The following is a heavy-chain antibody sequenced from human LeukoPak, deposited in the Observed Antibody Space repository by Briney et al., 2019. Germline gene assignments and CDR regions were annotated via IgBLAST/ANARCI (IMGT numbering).Heavy chain of an antibody. CDR2: IYYSGST. V-gene: IGHV4-31*03. D-gene: IGHD3-22*01. CDR3: ARAETYYYDSSGYCYGTYYFDY. J-gene: IGHJ4*02. CDR1: GGSISSGGYY. Sequence: SQTLSLTCTVSGGSISSGGYYWSWIRQHPGKGLEWIGYIYYSGSTYYNPSLKSRVTISVDTFKNQFSLKLSSVTAADTAVYYCARAETYYYDSSGYCYGTYYFDYWGQGTLVTVSS.